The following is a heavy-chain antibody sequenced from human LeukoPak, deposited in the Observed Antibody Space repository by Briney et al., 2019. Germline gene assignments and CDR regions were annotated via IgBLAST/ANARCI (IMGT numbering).Heavy chain of an antibody. V-gene: IGHV1-46*01. CDR3: ARRSSNYYHNMDV. J-gene: IGHJ6*02. CDR2: INPSGGST. D-gene: IGHD6-6*01. Sequence: ASVKVSCRASGYTFTSYFIHWVRQAPGQGLEWMGIINPSGGSTNYAQKFQGRVSMTRDTSTSTVYMELSSLRSEDTAVYYCARRSSNYYHNMDVWGQGTTVTVSS. CDR1: GYTFTSYF.